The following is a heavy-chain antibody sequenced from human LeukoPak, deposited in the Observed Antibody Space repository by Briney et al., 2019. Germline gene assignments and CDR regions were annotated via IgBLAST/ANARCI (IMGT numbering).Heavy chain of an antibody. CDR1: GVSISSYY. D-gene: IGHD3-10*01. V-gene: IGHV4-59*12. J-gene: IGHJ4*02. CDR3: AREGRAFYYGSGSSFFDY. CDR2: IYYSGNT. Sequence: SETLSLTCTVSGVSISSYYWSWIRQPPGKGLEWIGYIYYSGNTYYNPSLKSRVTISSDTSKNQFSLKLSSVTAADTAVYYCAREGRAFYYGSGSSFFDYWGQGTLVTVSS.